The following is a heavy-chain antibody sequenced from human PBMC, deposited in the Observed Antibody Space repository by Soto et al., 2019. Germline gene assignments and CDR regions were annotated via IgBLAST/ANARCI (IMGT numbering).Heavy chain of an antibody. D-gene: IGHD3-10*01. Sequence: SVKVSCKASGGTFSSYTISWVRQAPGQGLEWMGRIIPILGIANYAQKFQGRVTITADKSTSTAYMELSSLRSEDTAVYYCARDRVTMVRGAFHGFDYWGQGTLVTVSS. J-gene: IGHJ4*02. V-gene: IGHV1-69*04. CDR1: GGTFSSYT. CDR3: ARDRVTMVRGAFHGFDY. CDR2: IIPILGIA.